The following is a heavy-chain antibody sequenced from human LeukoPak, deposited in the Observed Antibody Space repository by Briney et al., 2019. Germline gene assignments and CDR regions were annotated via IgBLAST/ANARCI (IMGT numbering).Heavy chain of an antibody. V-gene: IGHV3-7*01. CDR1: GFTFSSYA. CDR2: IKQDGSEK. Sequence: GGSLRLSCAASGFTFSSYAMSWVRQAPGKGLEWVANIKQDGSEKYYVDTVKGRFTISRDNAKNSLYLQMNSLRAEDTAVYYCARWVAGYSSGWYYFDYWGQGTLVTVSS. D-gene: IGHD6-19*01. J-gene: IGHJ4*02. CDR3: ARWVAGYSSGWYYFDY.